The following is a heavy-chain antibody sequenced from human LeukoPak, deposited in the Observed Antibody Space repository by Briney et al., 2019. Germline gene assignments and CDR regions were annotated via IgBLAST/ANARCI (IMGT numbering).Heavy chain of an antibody. Sequence: GGTLRLSCAASGFTFSSHGMNWVRQAPGKGLEWVSSISSSSSYIYYADSVKGRLTISRDNAKNSLYLQMNSLRAEDTAVYYCYASYYYDSSGYPGRDAFDIWGQGTMVTVSS. J-gene: IGHJ3*02. D-gene: IGHD3-22*01. V-gene: IGHV3-21*01. CDR1: GFTFSSHG. CDR3: YASYYYDSSGYPGRDAFDI. CDR2: ISSSSSYI.